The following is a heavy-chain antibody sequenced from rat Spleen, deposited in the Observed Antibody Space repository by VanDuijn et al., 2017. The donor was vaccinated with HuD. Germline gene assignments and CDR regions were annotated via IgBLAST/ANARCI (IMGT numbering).Heavy chain of an antibody. Sequence: EVQLVESYGGLVQPGRSLKLSCAASGFTFSDFYMAWVRQAPTKGLEWVASITTTRDDTYYPDSVKGRFTISRDDARNTLYLQMNSLRSEDTATYYCTREFWAPDYWGQGVMVTVSS. CDR1: GFTFSDFY. CDR3: TREFWAPDY. V-gene: IGHV5-25*01. J-gene: IGHJ2*01. D-gene: IGHD4-6*01. CDR2: ITTTRDDT.